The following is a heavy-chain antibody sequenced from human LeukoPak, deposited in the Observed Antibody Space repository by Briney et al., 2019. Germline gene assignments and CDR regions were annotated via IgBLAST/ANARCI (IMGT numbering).Heavy chain of an antibody. CDR3: ARQPHVPATVNYFDY. J-gene: IGHJ4*02. V-gene: IGHV1-69*01. Sequence: SVKVSCKASGGTFSSYAISWVRQAPGQGLEWMGGIIPIFGTANYAQKFQGRVTITADESTSTAYMELSSLRSEDTAVYYCARQPHVPATVNYFDYWGQGTLVTVSS. CDR2: IIPIFGTA. D-gene: IGHD2-2*01. CDR1: GGTFSSYA.